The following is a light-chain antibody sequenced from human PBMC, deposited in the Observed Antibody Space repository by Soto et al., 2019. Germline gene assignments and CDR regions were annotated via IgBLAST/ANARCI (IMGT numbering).Light chain of an antibody. J-gene: IGKJ1*01. CDR2: LGS. V-gene: IGKV2-28*01. Sequence: DIVMTQSPLSLPVTPGEAASISCRSSQSLLHSNGYNFLDWYLQKPGQSPQILNNLGSNRSSGVPGRFSGSGSGTDFTLKISRVEAEDVGVYYCMQAVHSPRTFGQGTKVEIK. CDR3: MQAVHSPRT. CDR1: QSLLHSNGYNF.